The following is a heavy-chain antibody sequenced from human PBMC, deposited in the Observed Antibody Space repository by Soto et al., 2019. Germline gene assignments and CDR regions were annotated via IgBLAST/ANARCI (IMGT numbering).Heavy chain of an antibody. Sequence: SETLSLTCTVSGGSISSYYWSWIRQPPGKGLEWIGYIYYSGSTNYNPSLKSRVTISVDTSKNQFSLKLSSVTAADTAVYYCARVYSSGWYPSYYFDYWGQGTLVTVSS. CDR2: IYYSGST. V-gene: IGHV4-59*01. J-gene: IGHJ4*02. D-gene: IGHD6-19*01. CDR1: GGSISSYY. CDR3: ARVYSSGWYPSYYFDY.